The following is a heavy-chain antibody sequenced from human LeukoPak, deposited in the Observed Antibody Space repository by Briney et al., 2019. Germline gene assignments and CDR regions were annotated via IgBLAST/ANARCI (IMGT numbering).Heavy chain of an antibody. V-gene: IGHV4-39*07. CDR3: ARDRTGYYDSSGYSDY. CDR2: IYHSGST. Sequence: SETLSLTCTVSGGSISSSSYYWGWIRQPPGKGLEWIGSIYHSGSTYYNPSLKSRVTISVDTSKNQFSLKLSSVTAADTAVYYCARDRTGYYDSSGYSDYWGQGTLVTVSS. D-gene: IGHD3-22*01. J-gene: IGHJ4*02. CDR1: GGSISSSSYY.